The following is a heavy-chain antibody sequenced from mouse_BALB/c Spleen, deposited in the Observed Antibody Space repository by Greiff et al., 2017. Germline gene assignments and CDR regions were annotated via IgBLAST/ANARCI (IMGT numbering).Heavy chain of an antibody. CDR2: IWAGGST. CDR3: ARATYGNYDYFDY. D-gene: IGHD2-1*01. CDR1: GFSLTSYG. J-gene: IGHJ2*01. Sequence: VKLVESGPGLVAPSQSLSITCTVSGFSLTSYGVHWVRQPPGKGLEWLGVIWAGGSTNYNSALMSRLSISKDNSKSQVFLKMNSLQTDDTAMYYCARATYGNYDYFDYWGQGTTLTVSS. V-gene: IGHV2-9*02.